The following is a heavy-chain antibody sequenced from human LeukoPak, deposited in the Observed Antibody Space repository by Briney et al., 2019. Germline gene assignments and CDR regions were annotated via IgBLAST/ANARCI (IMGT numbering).Heavy chain of an antibody. D-gene: IGHD6-19*01. CDR2: IYYSGST. J-gene: IGHJ4*02. V-gene: IGHV4-39*07. Sequence: PSQTLSLTCTVSGGSISSSSYCWGWIRQPPGKGLEWIGSIYYSGSTYHNPSLKSRVTLSVDKSKNQFSLKLSSVTAADTAVYYCARAWAVAGLFDYWGQGTLVTVSS. CDR3: ARAWAVAGLFDY. CDR1: GGSISSSSYC.